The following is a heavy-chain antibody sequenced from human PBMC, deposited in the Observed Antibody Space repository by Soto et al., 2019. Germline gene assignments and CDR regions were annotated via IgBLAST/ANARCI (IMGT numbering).Heavy chain of an antibody. CDR1: GGTFSSYT. J-gene: IGHJ4*02. CDR2: IIPILGIA. Sequence: QVQLVQSGAEVKKPGSSVKVSCKASGGTFSSYTISWVRQAPGQGLEWMGRIIPILGIANYAQKFQGRVTIXXDXSXXTAYMELSSLRSEDTAVYYCAFKGGAAAGKSYFDYWGQGTLVTVSS. CDR3: AFKGGAAAGKSYFDY. V-gene: IGHV1-69*02. D-gene: IGHD6-13*01.